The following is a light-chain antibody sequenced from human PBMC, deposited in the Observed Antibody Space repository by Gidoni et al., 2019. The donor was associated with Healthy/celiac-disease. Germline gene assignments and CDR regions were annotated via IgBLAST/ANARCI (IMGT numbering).Light chain of an antibody. CDR3: QQYYSYPRT. CDR2: AAS. J-gene: IGKJ1*01. Sequence: AIRMTQSPSSFSASTGDRVTITCRASQGISSYLAWYQKKPGKAPKLLIYAASTLQSGVPSRFSGSGSGTDCTLTISCLQSEDFATYDCQQYYSYPRTFGQGTKVEIK. CDR1: QGISSY. V-gene: IGKV1-8*01.